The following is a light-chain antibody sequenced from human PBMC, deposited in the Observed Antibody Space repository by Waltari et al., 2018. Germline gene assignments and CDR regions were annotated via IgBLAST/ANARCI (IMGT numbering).Light chain of an antibody. CDR1: AGAVTSGLY. CDR3: LISYSGVGV. CDR2: DTS. V-gene: IGLV7-46*01. Sequence: QAVVTQEPSLTVSPGGTVTLPCGSSAGAVTSGLYPYWFQQKPGQAPRPLIYDTSNKHSWTPARFSGSLLGGKAALTLSGAQPEDEAEYYCLISYSGVGVFGGGTKLTVL. J-gene: IGLJ3*02.